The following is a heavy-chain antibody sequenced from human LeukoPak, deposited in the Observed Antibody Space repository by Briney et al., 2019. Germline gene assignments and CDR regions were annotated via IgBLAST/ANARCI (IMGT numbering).Heavy chain of an antibody. CDR3: ARCIVGATTPLGLRRTNWFDP. CDR2: INHSGST. D-gene: IGHD1-26*01. J-gene: IGHJ5*02. Sequence: NTSETLSLTCTVSGGSIGSGSYYWSWIRQPPGKGLEWIGEINHSGSTNYNPSLKSRVTISVDTSKNQFSLKLSSVTAADTAVYYCARCIVGATTPLGLRRTNWFDPWGQGTLVTVSS. V-gene: IGHV4-39*07. CDR1: GGSIGSGSYY.